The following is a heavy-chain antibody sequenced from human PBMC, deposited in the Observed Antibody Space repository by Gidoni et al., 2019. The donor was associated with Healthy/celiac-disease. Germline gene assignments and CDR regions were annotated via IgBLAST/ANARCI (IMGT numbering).Heavy chain of an antibody. CDR1: GFSLSTSGMC. J-gene: IGHJ5*02. CDR2: IDWDDDK. CDR3: ARTITMVRGVMVVDP. D-gene: IGHD3-10*01. Sequence: QVTLRESGPALVKPTQTLTLTCTFSGFSLSTSGMCVSWIRQHPGKALEWLARIDWDDDKYYSTSLKTRLTISKDTSKNQVVLTMTNMDPVDTATYYCARTITMVRGVMVVDPWGQGTLVTVSS. V-gene: IGHV2-70*15.